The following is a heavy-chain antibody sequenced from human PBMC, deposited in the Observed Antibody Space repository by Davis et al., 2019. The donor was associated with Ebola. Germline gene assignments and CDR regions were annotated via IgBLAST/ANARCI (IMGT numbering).Heavy chain of an antibody. CDR2: ISHRGIT. D-gene: IGHD6-19*01. V-gene: IGHV4-34*01. CDR3: ASRIAVVGAHTELDH. CDR1: DGSVIGYF. J-gene: IGHJ4*02. Sequence: SETLSLTCGVYDGSVIGYFWTWIRQPPGQGLEWIGEISHRGITNDNPSLASRITMSVDTSKNQFSLKLSSVTAADTAVYYCASRIAVVGAHTELDHWGQGTLVTVSS.